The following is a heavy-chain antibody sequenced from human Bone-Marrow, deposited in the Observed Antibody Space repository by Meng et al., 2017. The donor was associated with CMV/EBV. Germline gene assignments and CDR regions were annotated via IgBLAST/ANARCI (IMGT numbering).Heavy chain of an antibody. CDR3: AGSSGSYDTLGRYNWFDP. CDR2: INPNSGGT. J-gene: IGHJ5*02. V-gene: IGHV1-2*02. Sequence: GGSLRLSCKASGYTFTGYYMHWVRQAPGQGLEWMGWINPNSGGTNYAQKFQGRVTMTRDTSISTAYMELSRLRSDDTAVYYCAGSSGSYDTLGRYNWFDPWGQGTLVTVSS. CDR1: GYTFTGYY. D-gene: IGHD1-26*01.